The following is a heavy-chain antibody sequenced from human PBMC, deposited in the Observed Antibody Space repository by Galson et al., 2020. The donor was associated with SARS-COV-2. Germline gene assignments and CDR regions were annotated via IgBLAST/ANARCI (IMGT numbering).Heavy chain of an antibody. D-gene: IGHD6-13*01. CDR1: GYSFTSYW. CDR3: ARHGSLLAASGFYFDY. Sequence: HGESLKISCKGSGYSFTSYWISWVRQMPGKGLEWMGRIDPSDSYTNYSPSFQGHVTISADKSISTAYLQWSSLKASDTAMYYCARHGSLLAASGFYFDYWGQGTLVTVSS. CDR2: IDPSDSYT. J-gene: IGHJ4*02. V-gene: IGHV5-10-1*01.